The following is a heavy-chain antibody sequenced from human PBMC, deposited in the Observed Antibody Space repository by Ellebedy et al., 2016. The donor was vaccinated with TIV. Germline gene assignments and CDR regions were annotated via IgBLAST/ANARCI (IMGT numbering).Heavy chain of an antibody. CDR2: ISYDGSNK. J-gene: IGHJ4*02. V-gene: IGHV3-30*03. CDR3: ARDADVESFDY. CDR1: RFTFSTYG. D-gene: IGHD5-24*01. Sequence: GGSLRLSCAASRFTFSTYGMHWVRQAPGKGLEWVAVISYDGSNKYYADSVKGRFTISRDNSRRTLYLQMNSLNPEDTAMYYCARDADVESFDYWGQGTLVTVSS.